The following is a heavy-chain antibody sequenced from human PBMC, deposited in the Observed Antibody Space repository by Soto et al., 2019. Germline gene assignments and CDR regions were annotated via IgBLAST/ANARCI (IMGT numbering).Heavy chain of an antibody. Sequence: QVPLQQWGAGLLKPSETLSLTCAVYGGSFSGYYWSWIRQPPGKGLEWIGEINHSGSTNYHPSLKRRVTISVDTAKNQFSLKLSSVTAADTAVYYCARDIVYGYPDYWGQGTLVTVSS. V-gene: IGHV4-34*01. CDR2: INHSGST. CDR1: GGSFSGYY. J-gene: IGHJ4*02. D-gene: IGHD2-8*01. CDR3: ARDIVYGYPDY.